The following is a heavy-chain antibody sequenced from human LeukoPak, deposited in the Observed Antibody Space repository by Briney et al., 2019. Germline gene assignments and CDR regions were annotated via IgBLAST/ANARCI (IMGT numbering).Heavy chain of an antibody. CDR2: MFSGGST. V-gene: IGHV3-53*01. D-gene: IGHD1-26*01. J-gene: IGHJ4*02. CDR1: GFPVSSNF. CDR3: GRALGSPLDY. Sequence: GGSLRLSCAVSGFPVSSNFMSWVRQAPGKGLQSVSIMFSGGSTDYADSVRGRFTISRDNAKNTLYLQMNSLRVEDTAVYYCGRALGSPLDYWGQGTLVTVSS.